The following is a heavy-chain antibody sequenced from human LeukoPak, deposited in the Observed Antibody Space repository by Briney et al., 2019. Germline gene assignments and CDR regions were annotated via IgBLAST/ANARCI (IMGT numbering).Heavy chain of an antibody. V-gene: IGHV3-11*01. CDR3: ANPYGDYDEEEAFDY. CDR2: ISGGGGGVI. D-gene: IGHD4-17*01. J-gene: IGHJ4*02. Sequence: SGGSLRLSCAASGFTFSDYYMSWIRQAPGKGLEWISYISGGGGGVIYYADSMKGRFTISRNNAKNSLYLQMNSLTAEDTAVYYCANPYGDYDEEEAFDYWGQGTLVTVSS. CDR1: GFTFSDYY.